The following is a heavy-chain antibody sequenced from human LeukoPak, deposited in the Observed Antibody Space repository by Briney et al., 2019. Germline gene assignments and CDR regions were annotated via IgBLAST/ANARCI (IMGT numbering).Heavy chain of an antibody. CDR2: IDKDGSEK. V-gene: IGHV3-7*03. CDR3: ARTLGDYGAMDV. CDR1: GFTFSKYW. J-gene: IGHJ6*02. D-gene: IGHD7-27*01. Sequence: GGSLRLPCSVSGFTFSKYWMRWVRQAPGKGLEWVASIDKDGSEKRYVDSVKGRFTISRDNAKNSLYLQMNSLRAEDTAVYYCARTLGDYGAMDVWGQGTTVTVSS.